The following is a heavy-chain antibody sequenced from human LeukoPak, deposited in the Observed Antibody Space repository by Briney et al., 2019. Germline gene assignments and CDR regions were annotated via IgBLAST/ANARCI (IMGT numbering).Heavy chain of an antibody. D-gene: IGHD2-15*01. CDR3: ARALCSSSWYSDY. CDR1: GGTFSSYA. J-gene: IGHJ4*02. V-gene: IGHV1-69*13. CDR2: IIPLFGTT. Sequence: SVKVSCKASGGTFSSYAITWVRQAPGQGLEWMGGIIPLFGTTNYAQKVQGRVTITADESTSTAYMELSSLTSEDTAVYYCARALCSSSWYSDYWGQGTLVTVSS.